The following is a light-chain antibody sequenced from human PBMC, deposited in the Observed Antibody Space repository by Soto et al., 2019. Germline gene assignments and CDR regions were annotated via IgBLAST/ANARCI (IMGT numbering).Light chain of an antibody. Sequence: EIVWTQSPGTLSLSPGERATLSCMASQSFSSSSLAWYQQNPGRAPRLLIYGTSFMATGIPDRSSGSESVTDFTLTISRLEPEEFSVDYCQPYVSSPITFGQGTPLESK. CDR2: GTS. J-gene: IGKJ5*01. CDR3: QPYVSSPIT. V-gene: IGKV3-20*01. CDR1: QSFSSSS.